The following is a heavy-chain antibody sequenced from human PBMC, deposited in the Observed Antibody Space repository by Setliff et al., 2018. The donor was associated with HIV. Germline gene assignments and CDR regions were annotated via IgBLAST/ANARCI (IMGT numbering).Heavy chain of an antibody. V-gene: IGHV4-38-2*01. CDR3: ARGVHCTSTTCYPSFYFDY. CDR1: GYSISSGHY. Sequence: SETLSLTCAVSGYSISSGHYWGWIRQSPGKGLEWIASIHHSGNTYHNPSLKSRVTMSVDTSKNQVSLKLTSVTAEDTAVFYCARGVHCTSTTCYPSFYFDYWGQGIMVTVSS. J-gene: IGHJ4*02. CDR2: IHHSGNT. D-gene: IGHD2-2*01.